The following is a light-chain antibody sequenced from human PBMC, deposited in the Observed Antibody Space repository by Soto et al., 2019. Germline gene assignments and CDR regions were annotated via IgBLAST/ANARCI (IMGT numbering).Light chain of an antibody. Sequence: QSALTQPASVSGSPGQSITIPCTGTSSDVGGYNFVSWYQQHPGKAPKLMLYNVYDRPSGISHRFSGSRSGNTASLTISGLQAEDEAHYYCNSYTSSSTLVFGGGTKLTVL. CDR1: SSDVGGYNF. CDR2: NVY. V-gene: IGLV2-14*03. CDR3: NSYTSSSTLV. J-gene: IGLJ2*01.